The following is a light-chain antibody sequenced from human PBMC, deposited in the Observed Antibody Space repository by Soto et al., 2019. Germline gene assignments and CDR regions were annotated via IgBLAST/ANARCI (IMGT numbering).Light chain of an antibody. Sequence: DIQMTQSPSTLSASVGDRVTITCRASQNVDNWVAWYQQKPGKAPKFLIYDASNKESGVPSRFSGRGSGTEFTLTISSLQPDEFATYYCQRYNSNSRTFGQGTRV. CDR1: QNVDNW. CDR2: DAS. CDR3: QRYNSNSRT. J-gene: IGKJ1*01. V-gene: IGKV1-5*01.